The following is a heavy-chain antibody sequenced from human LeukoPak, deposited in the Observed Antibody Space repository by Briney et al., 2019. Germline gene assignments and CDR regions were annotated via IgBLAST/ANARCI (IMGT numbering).Heavy chain of an antibody. CDR1: GFTFSSYS. CDR3: AKDVLAAAGTTFDY. CDR2: IKQDGSEK. J-gene: IGHJ4*02. Sequence: GGSLRLSCAASGFTFSSYSMNWVRQAPGKGLEWVANIKQDGSEKYHVDSVKGRFTISRDNAKNSLYLQMNSLRAEDTAVYYCAKDVLAAAGTTFDYWGQGTLVTVSS. D-gene: IGHD6-13*01. V-gene: IGHV3-7*03.